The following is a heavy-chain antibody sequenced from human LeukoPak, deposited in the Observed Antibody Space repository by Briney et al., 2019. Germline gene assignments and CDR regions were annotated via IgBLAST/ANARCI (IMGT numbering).Heavy chain of an antibody. V-gene: IGHV4-34*01. CDR2: INHSGST. D-gene: IGHD4-23*01. J-gene: IGHJ4*02. Sequence: SETLSLTCAVYGGSFTGYYWSWIRHPPGKGLEWMGEINHSGSTNYNPSLKRRVTISVDTSKNQFSLKLSSVTAADTAVYYCASRGTTVAFFDYWGQGTLVTVSS. CDR3: ASRGTTVAFFDY. CDR1: GGSFTGYY.